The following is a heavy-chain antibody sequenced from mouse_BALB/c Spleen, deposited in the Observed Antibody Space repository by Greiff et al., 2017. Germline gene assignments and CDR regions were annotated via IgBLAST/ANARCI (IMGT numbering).Heavy chain of an antibody. CDR3: TRSRDGSPFAY. J-gene: IGHJ3*01. CDR2: IYPSDSYT. V-gene: IGHV1-69*02. Sequence: QVQLKQPGAELVRPGASVKLSCKASGYTFTSYWINWVKQRPGQGLEWIGNIYPSDSYTNYNQKFKDKATLTVDKSSSTAYMQLSSPTSEDSAVYYCTRSRDGSPFAYWGQGTLVTVSA. CDR1: GYTFTSYW. D-gene: IGHD1-2*01.